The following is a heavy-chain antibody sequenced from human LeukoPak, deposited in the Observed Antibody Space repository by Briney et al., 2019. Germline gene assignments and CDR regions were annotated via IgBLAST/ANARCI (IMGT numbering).Heavy chain of an antibody. J-gene: IGHJ4*02. CDR1: GGSFSGYY. Sequence: SETLSLTCAVYGGSFSGYYWSWIRQPPGKGLEWIGEINHSGSTHYNPSLKSRVTISQDTSQNQFSLRLSSVTAADAAVYYCARAYPSSSTDWGQGMLVTVSS. CDR3: ARAYPSSSTD. V-gene: IGHV4-34*01. D-gene: IGHD2-2*01. CDR2: INHSGST.